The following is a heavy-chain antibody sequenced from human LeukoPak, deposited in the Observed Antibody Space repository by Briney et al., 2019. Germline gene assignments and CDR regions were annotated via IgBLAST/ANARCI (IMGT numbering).Heavy chain of an antibody. J-gene: IGHJ4*02. D-gene: IGHD3-22*01. V-gene: IGHV3-7*03. CDR2: IKEDGSEK. CDR3: ARGHYDETL. CDR1: GFTFSSYS. Sequence: GGSLRLSCAVSGFTFSSYSMTWVRQAPGKGLEWVANIKEDGSEKFHVGSVRGRFTISRDNAKNSPYLQMNSLRAEDTAVYYCARGHYDETLWGQGTLVTVSS.